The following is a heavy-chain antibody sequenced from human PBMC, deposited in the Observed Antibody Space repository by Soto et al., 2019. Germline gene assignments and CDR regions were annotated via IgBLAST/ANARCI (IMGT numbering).Heavy chain of an antibody. CDR3: ASPAGADYTFDY. CDR1: GGSITSSSYY. J-gene: IGHJ4*02. CDR2: IYYRGST. V-gene: IGHV4-39*01. D-gene: IGHD4-4*01. Sequence: SETLSLTCAVSGGSITSSSYYWGWIRQAPGRGLEWIGTIYYRGSTYYNPSLESRVSISADTSKNQLSLNLRSVTAADTAVYYCASPAGADYTFDYWGQGILVTVSS.